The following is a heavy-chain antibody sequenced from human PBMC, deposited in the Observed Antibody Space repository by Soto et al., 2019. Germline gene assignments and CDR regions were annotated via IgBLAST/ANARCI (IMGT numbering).Heavy chain of an antibody. Sequence: EVQLVESGGGLVKPGGSLRLSCAASGFTFSSYSMNWVRQAPGKGLEWVSSISSSSSDIYYADSVKGRVTIFRYNAKNSLYMQMNSLRAEDTAVYYRARDGSAGGDCGGDCYVGDQKYYGMDVWGEGTTVTVSS. CDR3: ARDGSAGGDCGGDCYVGDQKYYGMDV. D-gene: IGHD2-21*02. CDR1: GFTFSSYS. J-gene: IGHJ6*04. V-gene: IGHV3-21*01. CDR2: ISSSSSDI.